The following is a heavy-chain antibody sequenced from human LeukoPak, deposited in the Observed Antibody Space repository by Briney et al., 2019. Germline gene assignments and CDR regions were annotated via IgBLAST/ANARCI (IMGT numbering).Heavy chain of an antibody. D-gene: IGHD3-3*02. J-gene: IGHJ6*03. V-gene: IGHV4-59*01. CDR2: IYYSGST. CDR1: GGYISSYS. CDR3: ARAFYPGYYSYMAV. Sequence: SETLSLTCTVSGGYISSYSWSWIRQPPGKGLEWIGYIYYSGSTNNNPSLKSRVTISVDTSKNQFSLKLSSVTAADTAVYYCARAFYPGYYSYMAVWGKGTTVTVSS.